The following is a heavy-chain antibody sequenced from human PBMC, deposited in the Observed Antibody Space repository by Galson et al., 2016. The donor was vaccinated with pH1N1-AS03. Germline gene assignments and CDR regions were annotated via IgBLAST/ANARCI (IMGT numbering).Heavy chain of an antibody. V-gene: IGHV3-74*01. Sequence: SLRLSCAASGFTFTTYRMHWVRQAPGGGLVWVSSINNEGTSTRGTDSVKGRFFISRDNAKNTVYLQMNSLRAEDTAVYYCARQDSSGYFHGLDVWGRGTTVTVSS. J-gene: IGHJ3*01. CDR3: ARQDSSGYFHGLDV. CDR1: GFTFTTYR. D-gene: IGHD3-22*01. CDR2: INNEGTST.